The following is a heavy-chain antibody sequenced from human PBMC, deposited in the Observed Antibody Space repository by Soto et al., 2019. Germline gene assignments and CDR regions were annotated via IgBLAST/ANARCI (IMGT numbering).Heavy chain of an antibody. J-gene: IGHJ4*02. CDR1: GRSGGSNY. V-gene: IGHV3-53*01. Sequence: GGSLRLSCAASGRSGGSNYMSWVRQAPGKGLEWVAVIYSGGSTYYADSVQGRFTISRDDSRNTVFLQMDRLRAEDTALYYCAIFYDFWTGPRDYWGQGILVTVSS. D-gene: IGHD3-3*01. CDR2: IYSGGST. CDR3: AIFYDFWTGPRDY.